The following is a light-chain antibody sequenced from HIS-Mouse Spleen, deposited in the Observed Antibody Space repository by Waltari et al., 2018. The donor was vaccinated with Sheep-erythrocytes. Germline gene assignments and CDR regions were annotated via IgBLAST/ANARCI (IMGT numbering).Light chain of an antibody. J-gene: IGKJ2*01. CDR3: MQGDT. Sequence: VVMTQSPLSLPVTLGQPASISCRSSQSLVHSDGNTYVNWFQQRPGQSPRRLIYKVSNRDSGVPDRFSGSGSGTDFTLKISRVEAEDVGVYYCMQGDTFGQGTKLEIK. CDR2: KVS. CDR1: QSLVHSDGNTY. V-gene: IGKV2-30*02.